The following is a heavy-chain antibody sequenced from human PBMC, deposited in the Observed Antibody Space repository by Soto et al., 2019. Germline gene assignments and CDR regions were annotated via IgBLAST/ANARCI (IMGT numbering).Heavy chain of an antibody. CDR2: IYYSGST. J-gene: IGHJ4*02. Sequence: QGQLQESGPGLVKPSQTLSLTCTVSGGSISSGGYYWSWIRLHPGKGLEWIGYIYYSGSTYYNPSLKSRVTISVDTSKNQFSLKLSSVTAADTAVYYCARGVTATLFDYWGQGTLVTVSS. CDR1: GGSISSGGYY. V-gene: IGHV4-31*03. D-gene: IGHD2-21*02. CDR3: ARGVTATLFDY.